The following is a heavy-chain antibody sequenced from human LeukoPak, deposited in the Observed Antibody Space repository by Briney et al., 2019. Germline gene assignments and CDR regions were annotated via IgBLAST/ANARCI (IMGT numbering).Heavy chain of an antibody. CDR3: ARGGTYYYDSSGYVPFDY. Sequence: GASVKVSCKASGYTFANYGISWVRQAPGQGLEWMGWISAYNANTNYTQKLQGRVTMTTDTSTSTAYMELRSLRSDDTAVYYCARGGTYYYDSSGYVPFDYWGQGTLVTVSS. CDR1: GYTFANYG. CDR2: ISAYNANT. V-gene: IGHV1-18*01. D-gene: IGHD3-22*01. J-gene: IGHJ4*02.